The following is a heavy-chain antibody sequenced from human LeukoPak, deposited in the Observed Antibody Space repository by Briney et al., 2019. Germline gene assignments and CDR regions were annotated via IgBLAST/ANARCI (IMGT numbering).Heavy chain of an antibody. Sequence: GGSLRLSCAASGFTFSGSALHWVRQASGKGLEWVGRIRSTANGYATAYAASVKGRFTISRDDSKNTAYLQMDSLKTEDTAVYYCVRGAIPAFDYWGQGTLVTVSS. D-gene: IGHD3-10*01. CDR1: GFTFSGSA. CDR3: VRGAIPAFDY. J-gene: IGHJ4*02. V-gene: IGHV3-73*01. CDR2: IRSTANGYAT.